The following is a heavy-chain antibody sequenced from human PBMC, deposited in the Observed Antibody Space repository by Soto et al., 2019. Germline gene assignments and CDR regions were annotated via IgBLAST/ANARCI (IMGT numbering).Heavy chain of an antibody. CDR1: GFTFSSYS. CDR3: ARVADGWYEVEYYFDY. J-gene: IGHJ4*02. CDR2: ISSSSNTI. V-gene: IGHV3-48*02. D-gene: IGHD6-19*01. Sequence: PGGSLRLSCAASGFTFSSYSMNWVRQAPGKGLEWVSYISSSSNTIYYADSVKGRFTISRDNAKNSLYLYMNSLRDEDTAVYYCARVADGWYEVEYYFDYWGQGTLVTVSS.